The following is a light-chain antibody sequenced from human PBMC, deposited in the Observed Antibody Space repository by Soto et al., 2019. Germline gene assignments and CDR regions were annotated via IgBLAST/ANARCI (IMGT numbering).Light chain of an antibody. Sequence: QSALTQPPSASGSPGQSVTISCTGTSSDVGGYNYVSWDQQHPGKAPKLMISEVSKRPSGVPDRFSGSKSGNTASLTVSGLQADDEADYYCSSYAGSNNVLFGGGTKLTVL. CDR2: EVS. J-gene: IGLJ2*01. CDR3: SSYAGSNNVL. V-gene: IGLV2-8*01. CDR1: SSDVGGYNY.